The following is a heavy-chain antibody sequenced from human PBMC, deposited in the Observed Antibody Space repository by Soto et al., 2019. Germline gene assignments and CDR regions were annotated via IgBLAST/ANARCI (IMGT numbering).Heavy chain of an antibody. CDR3: GRLEGLATISYYFDY. CDR1: CGYGSDSGYY. Sequence: SETLSLTRTVSCGYGSDSGYYWGWVRQPPGKGLEWIGSVYYSGSTYYNPSLESRVTISVDKSKNQFSLKLMSLSAADTAVYYCGRLEGLATISYYFDYWGQGALVTVSS. V-gene: IGHV4-39*01. J-gene: IGHJ4*02. CDR2: VYYSGST. D-gene: IGHD3-9*01.